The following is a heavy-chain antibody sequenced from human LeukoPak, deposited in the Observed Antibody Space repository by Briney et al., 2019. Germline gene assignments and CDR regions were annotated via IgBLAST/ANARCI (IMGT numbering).Heavy chain of an antibody. V-gene: IGHV4-39*01. J-gene: IGHJ4*02. CDR3: ARSAPPTVIDY. D-gene: IGHD4-11*01. CDR1: GGSISSSSYY. Sequence: SETLSLTCTVSGGSISSSSYYWGWIRQPPGKGLEWIGSIYYSGSTYYNPSLESRVTISVDTSKNQFSLKLSSVTAADTAVYYCARSAPPTVIDYWGQGTLVTVSS. CDR2: IYYSGST.